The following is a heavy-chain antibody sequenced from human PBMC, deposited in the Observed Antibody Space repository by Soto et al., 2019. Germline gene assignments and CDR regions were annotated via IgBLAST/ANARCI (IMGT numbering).Heavy chain of an antibody. J-gene: IGHJ4*02. CDR1: VFTFISYA. CDR2: ISGSGGST. V-gene: IGHV3-23*01. Sequence: PGWSLRLSCASSVFTFISYAMSWVRQAPGKGLEWVSAISGSGGSTYYADSVKGRFTISRDNSKNTLYLQMNSLRAEDTAVYYCAVMGAVAQGLWGQGTLVTVSS. CDR3: AVMGAVAQGL. D-gene: IGHD6-19*01.